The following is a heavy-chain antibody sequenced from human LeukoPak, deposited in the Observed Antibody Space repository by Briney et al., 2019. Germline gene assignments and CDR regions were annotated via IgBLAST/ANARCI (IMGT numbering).Heavy chain of an antibody. CDR2: IYSTGRS. D-gene: IGHD3-3*01. CDR1: GGSISNYF. Sequence: PSETLSLTCTVSGGSISNYFWSWVRQPAGKGLEWIGRIYSTGRSDYNPSLKSRITMSVDTSKNQFSLKLSSVTAADTAVYYCARDFTIFGVVTSAFDIWGQGTMVTVSS. CDR3: ARDFTIFGVVTSAFDI. V-gene: IGHV4-4*07. J-gene: IGHJ3*02.